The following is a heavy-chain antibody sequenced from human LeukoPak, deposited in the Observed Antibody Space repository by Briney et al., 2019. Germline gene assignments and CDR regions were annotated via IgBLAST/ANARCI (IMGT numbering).Heavy chain of an antibody. Sequence: PSETLSLTCAVYGGSFSGYYWSWIRQPPGKGLEWIGEINHSGSTNYNPSLKSRVTISVNTSKNQFSLKLSSVTAADTAVYYCARGSAAIMGFDYWGQGTLATVSS. D-gene: IGHD2-2*01. CDR3: ARGSAAIMGFDY. V-gene: IGHV4-34*01. CDR2: INHSGST. J-gene: IGHJ4*02. CDR1: GGSFSGYY.